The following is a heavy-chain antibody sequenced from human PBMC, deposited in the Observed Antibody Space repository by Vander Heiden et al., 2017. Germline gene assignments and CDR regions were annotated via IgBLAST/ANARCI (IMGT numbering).Heavy chain of an antibody. J-gene: IGHJ4*02. CDR3: AKDAQFSSSKFDY. V-gene: IGHV3-23*01. CDR1: GFSFSSYA. Sequence: EVQLLESGGGLVQPGGSLRLSCAASGFSFSSYAMSWVRQAPGKGLEWVSGISGSGGTTYYADSVEGRFTISRDSSRNTLYLQMDSLRAEDTAVYYCAKDAQFSSSKFDYWGQGTLVTVSS. D-gene: IGHD6-19*01. CDR2: ISGSGGTT.